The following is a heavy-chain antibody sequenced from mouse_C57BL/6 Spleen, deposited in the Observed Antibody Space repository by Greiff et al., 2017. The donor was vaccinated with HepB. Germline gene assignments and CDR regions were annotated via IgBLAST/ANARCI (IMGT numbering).Heavy chain of an antibody. D-gene: IGHD1-1*01. Sequence: VQLQQSGAELVKPGASVKISCKASGYAFSSYWMNWVKQRPGKGLEWIGQIYPGDGDTNYNGKFKGKATLTADKSSSKAYMQLSSLTSEDSAVYFCARGGDYYGSSYWYFDVWGTGTTVTVSS. CDR2: IYPGDGDT. CDR1: GYAFSSYW. CDR3: ARGGDYYGSSYWYFDV. J-gene: IGHJ1*03. V-gene: IGHV1-80*01.